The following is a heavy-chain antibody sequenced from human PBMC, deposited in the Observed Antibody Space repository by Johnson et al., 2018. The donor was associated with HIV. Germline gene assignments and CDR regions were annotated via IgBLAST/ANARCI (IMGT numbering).Heavy chain of an antibody. CDR1: GFTFSSYG. J-gene: IGHJ3*02. CDR2: ISFDGNNK. Sequence: QVQVVESGGGVVQPGRSLRLSCAASGFTFSSYGMHWVRQAPGKGLEWVAVISFDGNNKYYTNSVKGRFTVSRDNSKNTLYLQMNSLSTEDTAVYYCAKMFASAAGLDAFDIWGQGTMVTVSS. D-gene: IGHD6-13*01. V-gene: IGHV3-30-3*02. CDR3: AKMFASAAGLDAFDI.